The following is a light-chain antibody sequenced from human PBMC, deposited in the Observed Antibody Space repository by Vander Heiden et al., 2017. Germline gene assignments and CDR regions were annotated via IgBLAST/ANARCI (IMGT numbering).Light chain of an antibody. CDR3: QQGYSTLA. V-gene: IGKV1-39*01. CDR2: AAS. Sequence: DIQMTQSPSSLPASDVDGVTITCRASQSSSSYLNWYQQKPGKAPKLLIYAASSLQRGVQSRFSGSGAGTDFTLTISMLQPEDFATYYCQQGYSTLAFGQGTKVEIK. CDR1: QSSSSY. J-gene: IGKJ1*01.